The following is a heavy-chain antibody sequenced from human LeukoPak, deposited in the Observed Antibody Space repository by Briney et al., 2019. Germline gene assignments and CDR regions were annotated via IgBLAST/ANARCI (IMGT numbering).Heavy chain of an antibody. V-gene: IGHV4-38-2*02. J-gene: IGHJ3*02. Sequence: SETLSLTCTVSGYSISSGYYWDWIRQPPGKGLEWIGIIYHSGSTYFNPSLKSRVTISVDTSKNQFSLKLSSVTAADTAVYYCARVVSSWYYPFDIWGQGTMVTVSS. CDR1: GYSISSGYY. D-gene: IGHD6-13*01. CDR3: ARVVSSWYYPFDI. CDR2: IYHSGST.